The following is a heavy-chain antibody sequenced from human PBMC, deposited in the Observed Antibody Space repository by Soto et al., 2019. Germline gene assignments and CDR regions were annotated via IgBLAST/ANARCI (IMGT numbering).Heavy chain of an antibody. D-gene: IGHD2-21*01. Sequence: QVQLVESGGGVVQPGRSLRLSCAASGFTFSSYVMHWVRQAPGKGLEWVAVISYDGSNKNYADSVKGRFTISRDNSKDTLYLKMNSLRAEDTAVYYCARERLFAIGGYYFDYWGQGTLVTVSS. CDR2: ISYDGSNK. CDR3: ARERLFAIGGYYFDY. J-gene: IGHJ4*02. V-gene: IGHV3-30-3*01. CDR1: GFTFSSYV.